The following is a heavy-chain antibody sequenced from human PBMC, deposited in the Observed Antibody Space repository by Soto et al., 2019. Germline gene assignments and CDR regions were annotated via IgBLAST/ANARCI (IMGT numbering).Heavy chain of an antibody. D-gene: IGHD2-21*02. J-gene: IGHJ5*02. CDR2: ISYDGSNK. V-gene: IGHV3-30-3*01. Sequence: SLRLSCAASGFTFSSYAMHWVRQAPGKGLEWVAVISYDGSNKYYADSVKGRFTISRDNSKNTLYLQMNSLRAEDTAVYYCASYCGGDCFDWFDPWGQGTLVTVSS. CDR3: ASYCGGDCFDWFDP. CDR1: GFTFSSYA.